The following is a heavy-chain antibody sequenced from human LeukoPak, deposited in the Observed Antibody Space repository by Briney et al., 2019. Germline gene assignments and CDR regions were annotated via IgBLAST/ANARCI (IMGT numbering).Heavy chain of an antibody. D-gene: IGHD3-10*01. Sequence: SETLSLTCTVSGGSISSYYWSWIRQPPGKRLEWIGYIYYSGSTNYNPSLKSRVTISVDTSKNQFSLKLSSVTAADTAVYYCASSSWFGGGFDYWGQGTLVTVSS. CDR3: ASSSWFGGGFDY. CDR1: GGSISSYY. CDR2: IYYSGST. J-gene: IGHJ4*02. V-gene: IGHV4-59*08.